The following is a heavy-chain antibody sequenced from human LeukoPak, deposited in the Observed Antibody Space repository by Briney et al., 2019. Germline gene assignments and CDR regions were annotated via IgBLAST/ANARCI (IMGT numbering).Heavy chain of an antibody. Sequence: GASVTVSCTASGYTFTDYYMHWVRQAPGQGWEWMGWINPNDGDTNYTQKFQGRVTMTRDTSISTAHMEVSRLRSDDTAVYYCARANFLYCSSTTCLFDYWGQGTLVTVSS. CDR1: GYTFTDYY. J-gene: IGHJ4*02. V-gene: IGHV1-2*02. CDR2: INPNDGDT. CDR3: ARANFLYCSSTTCLFDY. D-gene: IGHD2-2*01.